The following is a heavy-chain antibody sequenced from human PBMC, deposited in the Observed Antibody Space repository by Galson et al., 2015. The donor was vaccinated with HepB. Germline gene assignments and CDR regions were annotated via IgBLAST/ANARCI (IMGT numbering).Heavy chain of an antibody. CDR1: GFTFGDYT. D-gene: IGHD5-12*01. V-gene: IGHV3-49*03. CDR2: IRSKAHGGTT. Sequence: SLRLSCAASGFTFGDYTISWFRQAPGQGLEWVGFIRSKAHGGTTASVASVKGRFTISRQDSKSIAYLQINSLKTEDTAVYYCTGDRKGGYGPFDYWGQGTLVTVSS. J-gene: IGHJ4*02. CDR3: TGDRKGGYGPFDY.